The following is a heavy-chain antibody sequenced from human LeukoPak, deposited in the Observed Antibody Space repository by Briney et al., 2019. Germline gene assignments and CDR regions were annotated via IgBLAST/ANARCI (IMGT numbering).Heavy chain of an antibody. CDR2: IIPIFGTA. D-gene: IGHD6-19*01. CDR3: VRCSSGWYQNWFDP. J-gene: IGHJ5*02. V-gene: IGHV1-69*05. CDR1: GGTFSSYA. Sequence: SVKVSCKASGGTFSSYAISWVRQAPGQGLEWMGGIIPIFGTANYAQKFQGRVTITTDESTSTAYMELSSLRSEDTAVYYCVRCSSGWYQNWFDPWGQGTLVTVSS.